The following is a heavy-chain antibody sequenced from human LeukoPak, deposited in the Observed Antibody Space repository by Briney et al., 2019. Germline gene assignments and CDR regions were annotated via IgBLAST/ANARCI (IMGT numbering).Heavy chain of an antibody. CDR2: IYTSGST. CDR3: ARSSDFWSGYYKEMYYFDY. V-gene: IGHV4-39*07. Sequence: SETLSLTCTVSGGSISSSSYYWGWIRQPPGKGLEWIGSIYTSGSTNYNPSLKSRVTMSVDTSKSQFSLKLSSVTAADTAVYYCARSSDFWSGYYKEMYYFDYWGQGTLVTVSS. CDR1: GGSISSSSYY. J-gene: IGHJ4*02. D-gene: IGHD3-3*01.